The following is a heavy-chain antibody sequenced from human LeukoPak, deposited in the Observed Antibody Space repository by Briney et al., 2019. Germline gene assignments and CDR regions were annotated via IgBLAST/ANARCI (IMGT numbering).Heavy chain of an antibody. Sequence: ASVKVSCKSSGFTFTDPYIHWVRQGPGQGLERMGYIGPHSTFTSSPQEFQGRVTMTRDASMSAAYVELTRLTSDDTAVYYCVREGEGPLSKDFDYWGQGTLVTVSS. J-gene: IGHJ4*02. CDR1: GFTFTDPY. CDR3: VREGEGPLSKDFDY. CDR2: IGPHSTFT. D-gene: IGHD2/OR15-2a*01. V-gene: IGHV1-2*02.